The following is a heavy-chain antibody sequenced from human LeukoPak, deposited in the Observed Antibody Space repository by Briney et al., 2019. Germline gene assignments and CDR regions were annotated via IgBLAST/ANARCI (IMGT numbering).Heavy chain of an antibody. V-gene: IGHV3-30*02. D-gene: IGHD3-10*01. CDR2: IRYDGSNK. J-gene: IGHJ4*02. CDR3: SGDFDY. CDR1: GFTFNSYD. Sequence: GGSLRLSCAASGFTFNSYDMHWVRQAPGKGLEWVSFIRYDGSNKDYADSVKGRFTISRDNSKNTLYLQMDSLRAEDTAFYYCSGDFDYWGQGTLVTVSS.